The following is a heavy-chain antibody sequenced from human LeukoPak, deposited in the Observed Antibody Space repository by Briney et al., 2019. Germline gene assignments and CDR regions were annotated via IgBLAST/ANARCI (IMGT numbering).Heavy chain of an antibody. Sequence: ASVKVSCKASGGTFSSYAISWVRQATGQGLEWMGWMNPNSGNTGYAQKFQGRVTITRNTSISTAYMELSSLRSEDTAVYYCARAESIVGAYYFDYWGQGTLVTVSS. CDR3: ARAESIVGAYYFDY. J-gene: IGHJ4*01. D-gene: IGHD1-26*01. CDR2: MNPNSGNT. V-gene: IGHV1-8*03. CDR1: GGTFSSYA.